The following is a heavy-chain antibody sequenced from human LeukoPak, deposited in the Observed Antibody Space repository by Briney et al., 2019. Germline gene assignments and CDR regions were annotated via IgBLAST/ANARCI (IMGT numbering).Heavy chain of an antibody. CDR2: ISGSGGST. Sequence: GGSLRLSCAASGFTFSSYAMSSARQAPGKGLESLSSISGSGGSTYYADSVKGRFTISRDNSKSTLYLQMNSLRAEDTAVYYCAKVRTPKRIAVADDYWGQGTLVTVSS. CDR3: AKVRTPKRIAVADDY. D-gene: IGHD6-19*01. J-gene: IGHJ4*02. V-gene: IGHV3-23*01. CDR1: GFTFSSYA.